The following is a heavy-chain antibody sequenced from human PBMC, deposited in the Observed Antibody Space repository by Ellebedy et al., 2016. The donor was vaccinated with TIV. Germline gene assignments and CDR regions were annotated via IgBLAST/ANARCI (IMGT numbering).Heavy chain of an antibody. CDR2: IIPIFGTA. CDR1: GYTFTSYD. Sequence: SVKVSCXASGYTFTSYDINWVRQAPGQGLEWMGGIIPIFGTANYAQKFQGRVTITADESTSTAYMELSSLRSEDTAVYYCARGVVVPAAMDGRYYYYGMDVWGQGTTVTVSS. J-gene: IGHJ6*02. V-gene: IGHV1-69*13. D-gene: IGHD2-2*01. CDR3: ARGVVVPAAMDGRYYYYGMDV.